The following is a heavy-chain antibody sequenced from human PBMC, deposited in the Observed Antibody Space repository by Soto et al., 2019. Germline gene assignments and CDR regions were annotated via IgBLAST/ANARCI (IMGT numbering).Heavy chain of an antibody. CDR1: GGSISSYY. Sequence: SETLSLTCTVSGGSISSYYWSWIRQPPGKGLEWIGYIHYSGSTNYNPSLKSRVTISVDTSKNQFSLKLSSVTAADTAVYYCARVMGTQNRDYYYMDVWGKGTTVTVSS. CDR2: IHYSGST. CDR3: ARVMGTQNRDYYYMDV. D-gene: IGHD1-1*01. J-gene: IGHJ6*03. V-gene: IGHV4-59*01.